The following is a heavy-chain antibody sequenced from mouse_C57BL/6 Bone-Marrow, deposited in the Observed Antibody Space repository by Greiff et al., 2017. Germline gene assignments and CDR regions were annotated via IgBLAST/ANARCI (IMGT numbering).Heavy chain of an antibody. Sequence: QVQLQQPGTELVKPGASVKLSCKASGYTFTSYWMHWVKQRPGQGLEWIGDINPSNGGTNYNEKFKSKATMTVDKSSSTAYMQLSSLTSEDSAVYYWAREGVMYYGKGWLDYWGQGTTLTVSS. D-gene: IGHD2-1*01. CDR3: AREGVMYYGKGWLDY. CDR2: INPSNGGT. J-gene: IGHJ2*01. CDR1: GYTFTSYW. V-gene: IGHV1-53*01.